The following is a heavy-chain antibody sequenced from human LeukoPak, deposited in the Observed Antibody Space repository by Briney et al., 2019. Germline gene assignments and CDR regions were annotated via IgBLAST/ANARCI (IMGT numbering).Heavy chain of an antibody. Sequence: PSETLSLTCTGSGGSISSYYWSWIRQPPGKGLEWIAYISYSGSTNYNPSLKSRFTISVDTSKNQFSLNLSSVTAADTAVFYCARHGRGIKPNSGYPFDYWGQGTLVTVSS. V-gene: IGHV4-59*08. CDR1: GGSISSYY. CDR2: ISYSGST. J-gene: IGHJ4*02. CDR3: ARHGRGIKPNSGYPFDY. D-gene: IGHD3-22*01.